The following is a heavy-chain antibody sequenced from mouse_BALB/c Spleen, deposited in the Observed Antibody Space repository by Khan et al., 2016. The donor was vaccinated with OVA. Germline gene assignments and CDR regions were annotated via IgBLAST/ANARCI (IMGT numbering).Heavy chain of an antibody. V-gene: IGHV1-63*02. Sequence: QVQLQQSGAELVRPGTSVKMSCKAAGYTFTNYWIGWVKQRPGHGLERIGDIYPGSGNTNYNEKFRGKATLTADTSSSTAYMHLNSLTSEESAIYDYAIPLYYGSRYDTMDAWSQGTSVTVYS. CDR2: IYPGSGNT. J-gene: IGHJ4*01. CDR1: GYTFTNYW. D-gene: IGHD1-1*01. CDR3: AIPLYYGSRYDTMDA.